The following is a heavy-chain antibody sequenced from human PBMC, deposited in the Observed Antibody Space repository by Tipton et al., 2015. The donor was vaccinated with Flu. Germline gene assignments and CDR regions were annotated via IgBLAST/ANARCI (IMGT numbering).Heavy chain of an antibody. CDR1: GFTFSRNW. CDR2: INSDGSST. V-gene: IGHV3-74*01. Sequence: SLRLSCVASGFTFSRNWMHWVRQAPGKGPVWLSRINSDGSSTSYADSVEGRFTVSRDNAKSTLYLQMSSLRAEDTALYYCAREDYGSGSYFALDYWGQGTLVTVSS. J-gene: IGHJ4*02. D-gene: IGHD3-10*01. CDR3: AREDYGSGSYFALDY.